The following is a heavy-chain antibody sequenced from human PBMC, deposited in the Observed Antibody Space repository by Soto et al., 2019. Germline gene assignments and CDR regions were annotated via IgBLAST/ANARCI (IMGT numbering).Heavy chain of an antibody. V-gene: IGHV3-7*01. J-gene: IGHJ4*02. D-gene: IGHD2-2*01. CDR3: VRGCGRASCPYFFDY. Sequence: EVQLVESGGGLVQPGGSLRLSCAASGFTFSTYWMSWVRQAPGKGLEWVATIRQDGSEKHHVDSVEGRFTISRDNAKNSMYLQTNSLRAEDRAMYYCVRGCGRASCPYFFDYWGQGTLVSVSS. CDR1: GFTFSTYW. CDR2: IRQDGSEK.